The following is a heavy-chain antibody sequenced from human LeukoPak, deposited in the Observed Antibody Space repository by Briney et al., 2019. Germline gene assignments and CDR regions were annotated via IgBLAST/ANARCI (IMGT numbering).Heavy chain of an antibody. J-gene: IGHJ4*02. V-gene: IGHV3-30*04. CDR2: ISYDGSNK. CDR3: AKHGFGVFEGY. CDR1: GFTFSSYA. D-gene: IGHD3-10*01. Sequence: GGSLRLSCAASGFTFSSYAMHWVRQAPGKGLEWVAVISYDGSNKYYADSVKGRFTISRDNSKNTLYLQMNSLRAGDTAVYYCAKHGFGVFEGYWGQGTLVTVSS.